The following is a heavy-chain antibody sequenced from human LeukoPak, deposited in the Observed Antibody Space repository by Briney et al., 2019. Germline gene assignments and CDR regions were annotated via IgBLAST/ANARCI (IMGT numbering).Heavy chain of an antibody. CDR1: GVSINDHY. Sequence: SETLSLTCSISGVSINDHYWAWIRQPAGRGLEWIGHIYISGTTDYNPSLRSRVTISLDMSKNSFSLRLTSMTAADTAVYYCAREYDFWTGTDFSRGWLDPWGQGIVVTVSS. J-gene: IGHJ5*02. CDR3: AREYDFWTGTDFSRGWLDP. V-gene: IGHV4-4*07. CDR2: IYISGTT. D-gene: IGHD3-3*01.